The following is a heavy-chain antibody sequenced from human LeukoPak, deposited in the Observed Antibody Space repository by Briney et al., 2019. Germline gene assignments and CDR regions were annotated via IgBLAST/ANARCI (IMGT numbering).Heavy chain of an antibody. CDR1: GGSFSSYA. CDR3: AKQGAARQDYYMDV. J-gene: IGHJ6*03. D-gene: IGHD5-18*01. Sequence: SVKVSCKASGGSFSSYAISWVRQAPGQGLEWMGRIIPIFGTANYAQRFQDRVTVTADIVSSTAYMELTSLTSGDTAVYFCAKQGAARQDYYMDVWGNGTTVTVSS. CDR2: IIPIFGTA. V-gene: IGHV1-69*06.